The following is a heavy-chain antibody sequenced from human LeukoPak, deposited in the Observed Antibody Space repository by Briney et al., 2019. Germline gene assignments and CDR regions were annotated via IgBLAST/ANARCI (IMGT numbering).Heavy chain of an antibody. J-gene: IGHJ4*02. CDR3: ARNIVGATKGDYFDY. V-gene: IGHV4-30-2*01. D-gene: IGHD1-26*01. CDR2: IYHSGST. Sequence: SQTLSLTCTVSGGSISSGGYYWSWIRQPPGKGLEWIGYIYHSGSTYYNPSLKSRVTISVDRSKNQFSLKLSSVTAADTAVYYCARNIVGATKGDYFDYWGQGTLVTVSS. CDR1: GGSISSGGYY.